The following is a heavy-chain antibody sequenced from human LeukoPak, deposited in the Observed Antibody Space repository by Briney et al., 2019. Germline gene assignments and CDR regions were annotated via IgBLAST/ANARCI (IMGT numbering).Heavy chain of an antibody. CDR2: ISGSGDKK. J-gene: IGHJ5*02. V-gene: IGHV3-23*01. CDR1: GFTFSSHA. D-gene: IGHD3-16*02. Sequence: HGGSLRLSCVVSGFTFSSHAMSWVRQAPGKGLEGVSGISGSGDKKYDADSVKGRFSISRDNSKNTLFLQMNSLRAEDTAVYYCAKDLDDEYIWGSHSYTGFDIWGQGTLVTVS. CDR3: AKDLDDEYIWGSHSYTGFDI.